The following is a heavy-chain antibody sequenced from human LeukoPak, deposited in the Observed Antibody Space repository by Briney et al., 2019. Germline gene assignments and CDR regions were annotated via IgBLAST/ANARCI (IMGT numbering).Heavy chain of an antibody. CDR3: ARDRGVRGVIISSLLY. CDR1: GYTFTGYY. V-gene: IGHV1-2*02. Sequence: ASVKVSCKASGYTFTGYYMHWVRQAPGQGLEWMGWINPNSGDTNYSQKFQGRVSMTRDTSINTAYMELSRLTSDDTAVYYCARDRGVRGVIISSLLYWGQGTLVTVSS. J-gene: IGHJ4*02. CDR2: INPNSGDT. D-gene: IGHD3-10*01.